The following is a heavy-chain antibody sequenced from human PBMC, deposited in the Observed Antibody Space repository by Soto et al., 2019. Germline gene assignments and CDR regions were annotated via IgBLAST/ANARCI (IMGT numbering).Heavy chain of an antibody. CDR3: AIAAHLVGAIDYYFDY. CDR2: IYYSGST. V-gene: IGHV4-31*03. Sequence: SETLSLTCTVSGGSISSGVYYWSGIRQHPGKGLEWIGYIYYSGSTYYNPSLKSRVTISVDTSKNQFSLKLSSVTAADTAVYYCAIAAHLVGAIDYYFDYWGQGTLVTVSS. D-gene: IGHD1-26*01. CDR1: GGSISSGVYY. J-gene: IGHJ4*02.